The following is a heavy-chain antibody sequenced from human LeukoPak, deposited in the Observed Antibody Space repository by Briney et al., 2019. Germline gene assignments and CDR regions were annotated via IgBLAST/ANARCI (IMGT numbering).Heavy chain of an antibody. Sequence: GASVKVSRKASGGTFSSYAISWVRQAPGQGLEWMGGIIPIFGTANYAQKFQGRVTITADKSTSTAYMELSSLRSEDTAVYYCARVEYPGYCSGGSCYDTVIDYWGQGTLVTVSS. CDR2: IIPIFGTA. J-gene: IGHJ4*02. V-gene: IGHV1-69*06. CDR1: GGTFSSYA. CDR3: ARVEYPGYCSGGSCYDTVIDY. D-gene: IGHD2-15*01.